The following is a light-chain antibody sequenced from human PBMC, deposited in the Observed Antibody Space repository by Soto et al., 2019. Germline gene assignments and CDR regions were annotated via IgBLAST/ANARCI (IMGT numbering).Light chain of an antibody. J-gene: IGKJ1*01. CDR3: QQYNNYST. CDR1: QSISDW. CDR2: DAS. Sequence: DIQMTQSPSTLSASVGDRVTISCRASQSISDWLAWFQLKPGKAPKLLIYDASSLESGVPSRFSGSGSGTEFTLTISSLQPDDFATYYCQQYNNYSTFAQGTNVDFK. V-gene: IGKV1-5*01.